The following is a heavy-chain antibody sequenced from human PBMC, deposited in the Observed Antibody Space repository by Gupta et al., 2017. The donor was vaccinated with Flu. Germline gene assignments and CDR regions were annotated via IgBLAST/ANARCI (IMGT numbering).Heavy chain of an antibody. CDR3: VRPFRGYSSDMDV. CDR2: TYNNEFT. CDR1: GGSLYRGGYY. Sequence: QLQLRESGPGLVKPSPTLSLTCSVPGGSLYRGGYYWSWGRQHQERGLEWIVYTYNNEFTYYIPALESRSRMSVDSSRNHFSLTLTSVTAADTAVYYCVRPFRGYSSDMDVWGKGTAVTVSS. V-gene: IGHV4-31*03. J-gene: IGHJ6*03. D-gene: IGHD3-22*01.